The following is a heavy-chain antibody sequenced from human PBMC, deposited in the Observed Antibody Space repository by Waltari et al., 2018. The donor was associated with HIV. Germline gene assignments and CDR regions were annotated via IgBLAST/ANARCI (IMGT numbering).Heavy chain of an antibody. V-gene: IGHV3-66*02. CDR3: ARGLVGATLDY. D-gene: IGHD1-26*01. CDR2: IYSGGST. J-gene: IGHJ4*02. CDR1: GFTVSSNY. Sequence: EVQLVESGGGLVQPGGSLRLSCAASGFTVSSNYMSWVRQAPGKGLGGVSVIYSGGSTYYADSVKGRFTISRDNSKNTLYLQMNSLRAEDTAVYYCARGLVGATLDYWGQGTLVTVSS.